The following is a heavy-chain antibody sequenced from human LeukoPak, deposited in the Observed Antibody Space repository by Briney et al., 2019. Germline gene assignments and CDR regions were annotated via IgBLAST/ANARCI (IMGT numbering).Heavy chain of an antibody. CDR3: AKDRSPDNSKSKTNF. CDR2: ISYDGSNK. J-gene: IGHJ4*02. Sequence: PGGSPRLSCAASGFTFSSYAMHWVRQAPGKGLEWVAVISYDGSNKYYADSVKGRFTISRDNFKKTLYLQMNSLRPEDTGVYYRAKDRSPDNSKSKTNFWGQGTLVTVSS. CDR1: GFTFSSYA. D-gene: IGHD2/OR15-2a*01. V-gene: IGHV3-30-3*01.